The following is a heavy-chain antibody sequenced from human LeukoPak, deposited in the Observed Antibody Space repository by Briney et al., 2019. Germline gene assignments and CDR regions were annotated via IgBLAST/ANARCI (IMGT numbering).Heavy chain of an antibody. D-gene: IGHD1-26*01. J-gene: IGHJ3*02. CDR1: GFTFSNSN. CDR2: ISGTSTAI. V-gene: IGHV3-48*02. Sequence: PGGSLRLSCAASGFTFSNSNMHWVRQAPGKGLEWVSFISGTSTAIYYADSVKGRFTISRDIARKSLYLQMNSLRDEDTAVYYCARGGGRSYSDAFDIWGQGTVVTVSS. CDR3: ARGGGRSYSDAFDI.